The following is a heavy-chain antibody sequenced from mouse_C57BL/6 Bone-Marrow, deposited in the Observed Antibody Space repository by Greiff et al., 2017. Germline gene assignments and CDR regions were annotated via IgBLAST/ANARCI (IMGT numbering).Heavy chain of an antibody. Sequence: VQVVESGPGLVAPSQSLSITCTVSGFSLTSYAISWVRQPPGNGLEWLGVIWTGGGTNYNSALNSRLSISKDNSKSKVFLKMNSLQTDDSAMYCCARNCPYDDGCSIYGKDYWGQGTSVTVSS. D-gene: IGHD1-1*01. J-gene: IGHJ4*01. V-gene: IGHV2-9-1*01. CDR3: ARNCPYDDGCSIYGKDY. CDR2: IWTGGGT. CDR1: GFSLTSYA.